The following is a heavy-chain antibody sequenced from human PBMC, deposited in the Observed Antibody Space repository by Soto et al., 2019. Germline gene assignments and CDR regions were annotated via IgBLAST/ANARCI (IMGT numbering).Heavy chain of an antibody. J-gene: IGHJ3*02. Sequence: GGSLRLSCAASGFTFSSYGMQWVRQAPGKGLEWVAVIWYDGSNKYYADSVKGRFTISRDNSKNTLYLQMKSLRAEDTAVYYCARGRLPYYYDSGGHDAFDIWGQGTMVTVSS. CDR2: IWYDGSNK. CDR1: GFTFSSYG. V-gene: IGHV3-33*01. CDR3: ARGRLPYYYDSGGHDAFDI. D-gene: IGHD3-22*01.